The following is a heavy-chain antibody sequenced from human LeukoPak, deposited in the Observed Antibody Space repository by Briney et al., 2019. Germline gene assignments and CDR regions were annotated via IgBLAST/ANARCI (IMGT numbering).Heavy chain of an antibody. CDR1: GGPISSYC. CDR2: IYYRGAT. CDR3: ARGGTDFDY. Sequence: AETLSLTCTVSGGPISSYCSRWLRQAPGRGLEWIVHIYYRGATNYSPSLESRVTISVDTSKNQFSLKLTSVTATDTALYYCARGGTDFDYWGQGTLVPVSS. V-gene: IGHV4-59*08. J-gene: IGHJ4*02. D-gene: IGHD2-15*01.